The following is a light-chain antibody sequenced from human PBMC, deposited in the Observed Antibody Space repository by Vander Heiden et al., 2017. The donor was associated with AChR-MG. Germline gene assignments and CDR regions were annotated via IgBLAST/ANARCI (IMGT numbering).Light chain of an antibody. V-gene: IGLV6-57*03. CDR2: EDG. Sequence: NFMLTQPHSVSESPGKTVTISCTRSSGSIVSNYVQWYQQRPGSAPTTVIYEDGQRPSGVPDRFSGSIDRSSNSASLIISGLKTEDEADDDCQSYDSTTLVVCGGGTQL. CDR1: SGSIVSNY. J-gene: IGLJ2*01. CDR3: QSYDSTTLVV.